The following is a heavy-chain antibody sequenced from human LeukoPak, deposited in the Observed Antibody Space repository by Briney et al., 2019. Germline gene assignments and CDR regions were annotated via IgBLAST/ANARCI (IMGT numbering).Heavy chain of an antibody. D-gene: IGHD6-19*01. J-gene: IGHJ4*02. CDR3: ARGRRGSGWYFVDY. CDR1: GYTFTSYD. CDR2: MNPNSGNT. Sequence: ASVKVSCKASGYTFTSYDINWVRQATGQGLEWMGWMNPNSGNTGYAQKSQGRVTMTRNTSISTAYMELSSLRSEDTAVYYCARGRRGSGWYFVDYWGQGTLVTVSS. V-gene: IGHV1-8*01.